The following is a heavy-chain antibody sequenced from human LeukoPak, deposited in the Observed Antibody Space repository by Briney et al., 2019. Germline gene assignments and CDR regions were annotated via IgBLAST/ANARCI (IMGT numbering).Heavy chain of an antibody. CDR3: ARVGYSSSWTGFYYYYYMDV. CDR1: GFTFSSYW. D-gene: IGHD6-13*01. J-gene: IGHJ6*03. V-gene: IGHV3-7*01. Sequence: GGSLRLSCAASGFTFSSYWMSWVRQAPGKGLEWVANIKQDGSEKYYVDSVKGRFTISRDNAKNSLYLQMNSLRAEDTAVYYCARVGYSSSWTGFYYYYYMDVWGKGTTVTVSS. CDR2: IKQDGSEK.